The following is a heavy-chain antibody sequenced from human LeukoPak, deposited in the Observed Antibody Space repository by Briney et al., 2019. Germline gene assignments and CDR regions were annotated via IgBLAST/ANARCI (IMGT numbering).Heavy chain of an antibody. J-gene: IGHJ4*02. Sequence: GGSLRLSCAASGFTFSSYSMNWVRQAPGKGLEWVSSISSSSIYIYYADSLKGRFTISRDNAKNSLSLQMNSLRAEDTAVYYCARDLNWETYWGQGTLVSVSS. V-gene: IGHV3-21*01. CDR1: GFTFSSYS. CDR2: ISSSSIYI. D-gene: IGHD7-27*01. CDR3: ARDLNWETY.